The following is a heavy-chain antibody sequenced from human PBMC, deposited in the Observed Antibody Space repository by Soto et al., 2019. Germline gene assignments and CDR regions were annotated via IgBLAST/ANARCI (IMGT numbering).Heavy chain of an antibody. CDR1: GYTFTSYA. V-gene: IGHV1-3*01. J-gene: IGHJ5*02. D-gene: IGHD6-13*01. CDR2: INAGNGNT. Sequence: GASVKVSCKASGYTFTSYAMHWVRQAPGQRLEWMGWINAGNGNTKYSQKFQGRVTITRDTSASTAYMELSSLRSEDTALYYCARARIAAAGTRYWFDPWGQGTLVTVSS. CDR3: ARARIAAAGTRYWFDP.